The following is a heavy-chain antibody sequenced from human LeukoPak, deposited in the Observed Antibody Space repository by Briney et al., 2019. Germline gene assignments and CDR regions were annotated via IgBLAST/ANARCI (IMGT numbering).Heavy chain of an antibody. J-gene: IGHJ4*02. D-gene: IGHD5-24*01. V-gene: IGHV3-66*01. Sequence: GGSLRLSCAASGFTVSTSYMAWVRQAPGKGLEWVSVLYVGGGSYYADSVRGRFIISRDISKETVYLQMNSLRGEDTAVYYCARVQTIAGLFSWYWGQGTLVTVSS. CDR1: GFTVSTSY. CDR3: ARVQTIAGLFSWY. CDR2: LYVGGGS.